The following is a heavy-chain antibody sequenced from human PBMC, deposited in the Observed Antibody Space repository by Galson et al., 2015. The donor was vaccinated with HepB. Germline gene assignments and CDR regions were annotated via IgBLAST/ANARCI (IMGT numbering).Heavy chain of an antibody. V-gene: IGHV7-4-1*02. J-gene: IGHJ5*02. D-gene: IGHD3-10*01. CDR3: ARTPQYGSGSFYNGWFDP. Sequence: QSGAEVTKPGESLKISCKASGYIFNNYAMNWVRQAPGQGLEWMGWINTNTGNPTYAQGFTGRFVFSLDTSVSTTYLQISSLKPEDTAVYYCARTPQYGSGSFYNGWFDPWGQGTLVTVSS. CDR2: INTNTGNP. CDR1: GYIFNNYA.